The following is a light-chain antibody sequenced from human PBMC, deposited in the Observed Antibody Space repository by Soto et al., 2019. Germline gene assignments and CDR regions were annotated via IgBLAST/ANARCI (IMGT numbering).Light chain of an antibody. J-gene: IGKJ4*01. CDR1: QSISSY. CDR2: AAS. CDR3: QQSYSTPLT. V-gene: IGKV1-39*01. Sequence: DIQMTPSPTSLSASVGGRVTIPCRASQSISSYLNWYQQKPGKAPKLLIYAASSLQSGVPSRFSGSGSGTDFTLTISSLQPEDFATYHCQQSYSTPLTFGGGTKVDIK.